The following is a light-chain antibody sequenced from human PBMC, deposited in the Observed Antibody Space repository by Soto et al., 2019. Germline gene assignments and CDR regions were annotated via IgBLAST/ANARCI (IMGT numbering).Light chain of an antibody. CDR2: GAS. CDR1: QSVRGNY. J-gene: IGKJ1*01. Sequence: IVLTQSPGTLSLSPGERATLSCRASQSVRGNYLAWHQQKPGQAPRLLIYGASSRATGIPDRFSGSGSGTDFTLTISGLEPEDAAVYYCQQYGSSPWTFGQGTKVEIK. CDR3: QQYGSSPWT. V-gene: IGKV3-20*01.